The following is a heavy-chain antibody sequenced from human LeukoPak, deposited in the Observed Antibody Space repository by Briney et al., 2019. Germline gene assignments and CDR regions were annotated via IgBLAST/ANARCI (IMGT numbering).Heavy chain of an antibody. J-gene: IGHJ4*02. D-gene: IGHD5-12*01. CDR3: AKDHGYDYGDYFDY. V-gene: IGHV3-30*04. CDR1: GFTFSSHA. Sequence: PGRSLRLSCAASGFTFSSHAMQWVRQAPGKGLEWVAAIAHDGSNKYHADSVKGRFTISRDDSKTTLYMQMNSLRAEDTAVYYCAKDHGYDYGDYFDYWGQGILVTVSS. CDR2: IAHDGSNK.